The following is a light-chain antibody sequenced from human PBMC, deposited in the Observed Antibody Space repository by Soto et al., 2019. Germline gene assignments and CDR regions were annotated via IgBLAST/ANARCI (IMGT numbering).Light chain of an antibody. CDR2: EGS. J-gene: IGLJ1*01. CDR3: CSYASSGTYV. V-gene: IGLV2-23*01. CDR1: SSDVGSYNL. Sequence: QSALTQPASASGSPGQSITISCTGTSSDVGSYNLVSWYQQHPGKAPKLMIYEGSKRPSGISGRFSGSKSGNTASLTISGLQAEDEADFYCCSYASSGTYVFGAGTKLTVL.